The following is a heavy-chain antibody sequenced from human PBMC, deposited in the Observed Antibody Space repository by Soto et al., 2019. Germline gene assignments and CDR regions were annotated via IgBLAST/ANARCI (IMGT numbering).Heavy chain of an antibody. Sequence: QVQLVQSGAEVKKPGSSVTVSCKASGGTFSSYTISWVRQAPGQGLEWMGRIIPILGIANYAQKFQGRVTTTEDKSTSTAYRELSSLRSEDTAVYYCARDEGRIDYWGQGTLVTVSS. J-gene: IGHJ4*02. CDR1: GGTFSSYT. CDR2: IIPILGIA. CDR3: ARDEGRIDY. V-gene: IGHV1-69*08.